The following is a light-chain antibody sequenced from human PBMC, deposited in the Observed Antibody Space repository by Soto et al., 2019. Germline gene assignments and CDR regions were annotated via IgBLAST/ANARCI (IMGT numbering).Light chain of an antibody. CDR1: QSLLHSNGYNY. Sequence: DIVMTQSPLSLPVTPGEPASISCRSSQSLLHSNGYNYLDWYLQKPGQSPQLLIYLGSNRASGVPDRFSGRGSGTDFTLKISRGEAVDVGGYYCMQALQTPWTFGQGTKVEIK. CDR3: MQALQTPWT. V-gene: IGKV2-28*01. CDR2: LGS. J-gene: IGKJ1*01.